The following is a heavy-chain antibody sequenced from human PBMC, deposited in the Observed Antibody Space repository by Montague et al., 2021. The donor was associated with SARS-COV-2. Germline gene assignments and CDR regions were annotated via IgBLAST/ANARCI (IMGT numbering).Heavy chain of an antibody. Sequence: SKTLSLTCTVSGGSISSSSYYWGWIRQPPGKGLEWIGSIYYSGSTYYNPSLKSRVTISVDTSKNQFSLKLSSVTAADTAVYYCARVGRQQLVRLSGMDVWGQGTTDTVSS. D-gene: IGHD6-13*01. CDR1: GGSISSSSYY. CDR3: ARVGRQQLVRLSGMDV. V-gene: IGHV4-39*07. CDR2: IYYSGST. J-gene: IGHJ6*02.